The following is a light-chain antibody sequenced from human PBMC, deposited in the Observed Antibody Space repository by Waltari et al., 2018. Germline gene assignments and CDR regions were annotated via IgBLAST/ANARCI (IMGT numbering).Light chain of an antibody. CDR1: QSLSSTY. Sequence: EIVLTQSPGSLSLSPGERATLSCRASQSLSSTYLAWYQQKPGQAPRLLIYGASTRATGIPDTFSGSGSGTDFTLTISRLEPEDFAVYYCQQYGRSPYTFGQWTTLEIQ. CDR3: QQYGRSPYT. CDR2: GAS. V-gene: IGKV3-20*01. J-gene: IGKJ2*01.